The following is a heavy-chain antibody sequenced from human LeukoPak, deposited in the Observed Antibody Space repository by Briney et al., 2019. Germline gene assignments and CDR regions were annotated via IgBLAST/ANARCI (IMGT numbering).Heavy chain of an antibody. CDR3: ARLRDYYDSSGYYQPYYMDV. Sequence: SETLSLTCTVSGGSISSYYWSWLRQPPGKGLEWIGEINHGGSTNYNPSLKSRVTISVDTSKNKFSLKLSSVTAADTAVYYCARLRDYYDSSGYYQPYYMDVWGKGTTVTISS. CDR2: INHGGST. D-gene: IGHD3-22*01. J-gene: IGHJ6*03. V-gene: IGHV4-34*01. CDR1: GGSISSYY.